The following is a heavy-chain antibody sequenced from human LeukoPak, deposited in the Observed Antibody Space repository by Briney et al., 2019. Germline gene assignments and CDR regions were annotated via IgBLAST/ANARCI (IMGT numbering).Heavy chain of an antibody. D-gene: IGHD3-10*01. Sequence: PGRSLTLSCAASGFTFSNYAMHWVRQAPGKGLEWVAVISYDGSSKYYPDSVKGRFTISRDNSKKTLYLQMDSLRAEDTAVYYCARDSTYYGSGSPPVHNWGQGTLVTVSS. CDR2: ISYDGSSK. J-gene: IGHJ4*02. CDR3: ARDSTYYGSGSPPVHN. CDR1: GFTFSNYA. V-gene: IGHV3-30-3*01.